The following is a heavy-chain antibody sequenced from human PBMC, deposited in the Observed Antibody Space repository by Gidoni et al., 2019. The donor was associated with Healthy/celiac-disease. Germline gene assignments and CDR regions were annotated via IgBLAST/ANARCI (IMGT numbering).Heavy chain of an antibody. Sequence: QVQLQESGPGLVKPSETLSLTCTVSGGSISSYYWSWIRQPPGKGLEWIGYIYYSGSTNYNPSLKSRVTISVDTSKNQFSLKLSSVTAADTAVYYCARMGGDYGSGSYTSYYYYGMDVWGQGTTVTVSS. CDR1: GGSISSYY. D-gene: IGHD3-10*01. CDR2: IYYSGST. J-gene: IGHJ6*02. V-gene: IGHV4-59*01. CDR3: ARMGGDYGSGSYTSYYYYGMDV.